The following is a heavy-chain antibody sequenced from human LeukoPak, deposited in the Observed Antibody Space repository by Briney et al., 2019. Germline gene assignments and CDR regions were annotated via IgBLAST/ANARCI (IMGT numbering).Heavy chain of an antibody. CDR3: VREGVYNFDSSGYFIFDY. CDR2: IYYSGST. J-gene: IGHJ4*02. CDR1: GGSISSSSNY. Sequence: PSETLSLTCTVSGGSISSSSNYWGWIRQPPGKGLEWIGSIYYSGSTYYNPSPKRRVTISVDTSKNQFSLKLTSVTAADTAVYYCVREGVYNFDSSGYFIFDYWGQGTLATVSS. V-gene: IGHV4-39*02. D-gene: IGHD3-22*01.